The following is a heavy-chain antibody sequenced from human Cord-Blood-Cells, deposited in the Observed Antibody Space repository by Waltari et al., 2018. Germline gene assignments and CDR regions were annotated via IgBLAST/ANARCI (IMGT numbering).Heavy chain of an antibody. J-gene: IGHJ4*02. CDR3: ARGEAAAGFDY. CDR1: GGSSSGYS. V-gene: IGHV4-34*01. Sequence: QVPLQQWGAGLLKPSATLSPTCAVYGGSSSGYSWTWNPQPPGKGVEWLGEGNHSGSTNYNPARKSRVTISVDTAKNQFSLKLSSVTAADTAVYYCARGEAAAGFDYWGQGTLVTVSS. D-gene: IGHD6-13*01. CDR2: GNHSGST.